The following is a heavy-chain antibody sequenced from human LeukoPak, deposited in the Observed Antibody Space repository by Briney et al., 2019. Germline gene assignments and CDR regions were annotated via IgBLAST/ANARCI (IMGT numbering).Heavy chain of an antibody. CDR2: MNPNSGNT. J-gene: IGHJ3*02. V-gene: IGHV1-8*01. Sequence: ASVKVSCKASGYTLTSYDINWVRQATGQGLERMGWMNPNSGNTGYAQKFQGRVTMTRNTSISTAYMELSSLRSEDTAVYYCARGLPYDAFDIWGQGTMVTVSS. CDR1: GYTLTSYD. CDR3: ARGLPYDAFDI. D-gene: IGHD2-2*01.